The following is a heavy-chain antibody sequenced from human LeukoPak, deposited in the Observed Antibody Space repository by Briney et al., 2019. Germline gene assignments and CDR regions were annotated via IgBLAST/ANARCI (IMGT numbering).Heavy chain of an antibody. CDR3: AKGGYYDVWSAYDY. J-gene: IGHJ4*02. CDR2: ISGSGGST. Sequence: GGSLRLSCAASGFTFSSYAMSWVRQAPGKGLEWVSAISGSGGSTYYADSVKGRFTISRDNSKNTLYPQMNSLRAEDTAVYYCAKGGYYDVWSAYDYWGQGTLVTVSS. CDR1: GFTFSSYA. V-gene: IGHV3-23*01. D-gene: IGHD3-3*01.